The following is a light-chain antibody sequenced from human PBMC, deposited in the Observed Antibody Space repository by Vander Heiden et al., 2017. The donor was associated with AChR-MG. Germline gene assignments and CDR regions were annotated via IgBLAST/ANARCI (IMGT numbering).Light chain of an antibody. CDR3: QAWDSNTAI. J-gene: IGLJ1*01. CDR2: QDT. Sequence: SSDLTQPPSVSLSPGQTANITCSGSKLGDKYAFWYQQRPGQSPVLFIYQDTKRPSGIPERFSGSNAGNTATLTISGAQTMDEADYYCQAWDSNTAIFGPGTKVTVL. V-gene: IGLV3-1*01. CDR1: KLGDKY.